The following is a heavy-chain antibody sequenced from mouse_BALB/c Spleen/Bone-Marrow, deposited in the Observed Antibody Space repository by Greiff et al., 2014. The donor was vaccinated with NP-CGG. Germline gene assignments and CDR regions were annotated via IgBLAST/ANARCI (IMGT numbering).Heavy chain of an antibody. D-gene: IGHD4-1*01. Sequence: DVKLVESGAELVKPGASVKLSCTASGFNIKDTYMHWVKQRPEQGLEWIGRIDPANGNTKYDPKFQGKATITADTSSNTAYLQLSSLTSEDTDVYYCARWEYYAMDYWGQGTSVTVSS. CDR3: ARWEYYAMDY. CDR2: IDPANGNT. CDR1: GFNIKDTY. V-gene: IGHV14-3*02. J-gene: IGHJ4*01.